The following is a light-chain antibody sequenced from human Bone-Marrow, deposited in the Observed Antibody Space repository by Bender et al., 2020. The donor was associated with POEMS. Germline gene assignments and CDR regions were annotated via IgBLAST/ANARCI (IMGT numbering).Light chain of an antibody. CDR1: RSNIGGDT. J-gene: IGLJ2*01. CDR2: STS. Sequence: QSILTQPPSASGPPGQTVTIFCSGSRSNIGGDTVTWYQHFPRTAPKLLIHSTSQRPSGVPDRFAGSKSGTSASLAISGLQSQDEATYFCAAWDDSLKRPVFGGGTKLTVL. CDR3: AAWDDSLKRPV. V-gene: IGLV1-44*01.